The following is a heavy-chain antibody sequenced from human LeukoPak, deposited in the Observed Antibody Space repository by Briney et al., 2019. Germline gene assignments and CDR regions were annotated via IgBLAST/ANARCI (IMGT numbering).Heavy chain of an antibody. CDR1: ELTLSNYC. V-gene: IGHV3-7*01. CDR2: IKRDGTET. J-gene: IGHJ4*02. CDR3: TRGGRNTSYYWYY. D-gene: IGHD1-26*01. Sequence: TGGSLRLSCAASELTLSNYCMTWVRQGPGKGLERVATIKRDGTETYYVDSVRGRFTISGDNAENSVYLRMNSLRDEDTAVYYCTRGGRNTSYYWYYWGQGTLVTVSS.